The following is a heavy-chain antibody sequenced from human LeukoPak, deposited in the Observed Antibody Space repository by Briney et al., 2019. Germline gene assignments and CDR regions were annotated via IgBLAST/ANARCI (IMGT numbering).Heavy chain of an antibody. D-gene: IGHD6-13*01. CDR3: ARSSSWYHWFDP. V-gene: IGHV4-59*08. CDR2: IYYSGST. CDR1: GGSISSYD. Sequence: SETLSLTCTVSGGSISSYDWSSIRQPPGKGLEWIGYIYYSGSTNYNPSLKSRVTISVDTSKNQFSLKLSSVTAADTAVYYCARSSSWYHWFDPWGQGTLVTVSS. J-gene: IGHJ5*02.